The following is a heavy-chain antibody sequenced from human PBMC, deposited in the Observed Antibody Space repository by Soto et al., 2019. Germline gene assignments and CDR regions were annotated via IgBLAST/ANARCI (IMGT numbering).Heavy chain of an antibody. CDR1: GFTFSSYG. Sequence: QVQLVESGGGVVQPGRSLRLSCAASGFTFSSYGMHWVRQAPGKGLEWVAVISYDGSNKYYADSVKGRFTISRDNSKKTLYLQMNSLRAEDTAVYYCATCYGSGPRNFDYWGQGTLVTVSS. J-gene: IGHJ4*02. CDR3: ATCYGSGPRNFDY. D-gene: IGHD3-10*01. V-gene: IGHV3-30*03. CDR2: ISYDGSNK.